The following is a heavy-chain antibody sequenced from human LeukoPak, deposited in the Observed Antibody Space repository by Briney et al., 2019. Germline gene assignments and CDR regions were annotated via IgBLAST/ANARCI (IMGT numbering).Heavy chain of an antibody. CDR3: ARDRRDGYNRYNWFDP. CDR1: GGSISSSSYY. Sequence: SETLSLTCTVSGGSISSSSYYWGWIRQPPGKGLEWIGSIYYSGSTYYNPSLKSRVTISVDTSKNQFSLKLSSVTAADTAVYYCARDRRDGYNRYNWFDPWGQGTLVTVSS. J-gene: IGHJ5*02. CDR2: IYYSGST. D-gene: IGHD5-24*01. V-gene: IGHV4-39*07.